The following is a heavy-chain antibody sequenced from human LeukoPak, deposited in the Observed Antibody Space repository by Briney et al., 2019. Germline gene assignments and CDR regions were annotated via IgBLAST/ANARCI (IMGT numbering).Heavy chain of an antibody. V-gene: IGHV3-33*05. Sequence: PGRSLRLSCAASGFTFSSYGMHWVRQAPGKGLEWVAVISYDGNNKYSADSVRGRFTISRDNFKSTVYLQMNSLRAEDTALYYCVGDTSGPYYFNYWGQGTLVTVSS. J-gene: IGHJ4*02. CDR2: ISYDGNNK. CDR3: VGDTSGPYYFNY. CDR1: GFTFSSYG. D-gene: IGHD2-8*01.